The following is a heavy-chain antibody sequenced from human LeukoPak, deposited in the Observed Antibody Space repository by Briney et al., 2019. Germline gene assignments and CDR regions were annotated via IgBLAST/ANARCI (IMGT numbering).Heavy chain of an antibody. Sequence: GASVKVSCKASGYTSTSYTTHWVRQAPGQRLEWMGWINAGNDNTKYSQSFQDRVTITRDTSASTAYMELSSLRSEDTAVYYCARGGVPGFYYDSSGSYYHYFDFWGQGTLVTVSS. D-gene: IGHD3-22*01. CDR3: ARGGVPGFYYDSSGSYYHYFDF. CDR1: GYTSTSYT. CDR2: INAGNDNT. V-gene: IGHV1-3*01. J-gene: IGHJ4*02.